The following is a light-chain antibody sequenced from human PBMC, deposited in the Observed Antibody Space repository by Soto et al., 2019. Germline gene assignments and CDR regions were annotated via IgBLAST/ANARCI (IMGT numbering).Light chain of an antibody. J-gene: IGKJ4*01. Sequence: DIVTTQSPDSLAVSLGERATINCKSSQRVLYSSNNKNYLAWYQQKPGQPPKLLIYWASTRESGVPDRFGGSGSGTDFTLTISSLQAEDVAVYYCQQYYSTPLTFGGGTKVEIK. CDR1: QRVLYSSNNKNY. V-gene: IGKV4-1*01. CDR2: WAS. CDR3: QQYYSTPLT.